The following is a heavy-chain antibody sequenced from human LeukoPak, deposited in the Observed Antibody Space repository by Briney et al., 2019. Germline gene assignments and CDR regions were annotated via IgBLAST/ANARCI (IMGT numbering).Heavy chain of an antibody. Sequence: GASVTVSFKSSGYTFTNSYMHWVRQAPGQGLEWMGIINPSDGSTKYAQKFQGRVTMTTDTSTSTVYMEVSSLRSEDTAVYYCVTFHRWDAFDFWGQGTLVTVSS. V-gene: IGHV1-46*01. J-gene: IGHJ3*01. CDR3: VTFHRWDAFDF. CDR1: GYTFTNSY. D-gene: IGHD1-20*01. CDR2: INPSDGST.